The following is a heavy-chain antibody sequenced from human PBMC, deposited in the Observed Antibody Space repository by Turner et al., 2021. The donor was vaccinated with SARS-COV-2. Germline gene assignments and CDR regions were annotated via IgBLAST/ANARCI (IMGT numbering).Heavy chain of an antibody. D-gene: IGHD3-10*01. Sequence: EWRLVECGGGLVQHGGGVTHSCAATGLTYSSYAMSCLSQALGKGLEWVSTISGRGGSTYYADSVKGRFTISRDNSNNTLYLQMNSLRAEYTAVYYCALYDGFADDLNYSYYYGMDVWGQGTTVTVSS. J-gene: IGHJ6*02. CDR2: ISGRGGST. CDR1: GLTYSSYA. CDR3: ALYDGFADDLNYSYYYGMDV. V-gene: IGHV3-23*04.